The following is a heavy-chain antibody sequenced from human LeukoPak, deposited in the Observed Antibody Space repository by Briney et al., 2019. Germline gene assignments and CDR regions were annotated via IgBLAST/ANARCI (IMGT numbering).Heavy chain of an antibody. Sequence: SETLSLTCTVSGGSISSYYWSWIRQPAGKGLEWIGHIYINGSTNYSPSLKSRVSMSVDTPKNQFSLKLSSVTAADTAVYYCARDNGVYCSGGSCYPGIFDYWGQGTLVTVSS. V-gene: IGHV4-4*07. D-gene: IGHD2-15*01. CDR2: IYINGST. CDR3: ARDNGVYCSGGSCYPGIFDY. J-gene: IGHJ4*02. CDR1: GGSISSYY.